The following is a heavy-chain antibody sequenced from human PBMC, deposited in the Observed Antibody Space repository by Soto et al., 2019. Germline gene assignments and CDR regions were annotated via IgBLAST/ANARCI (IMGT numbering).Heavy chain of an antibody. V-gene: IGHV1-18*01. J-gene: IGHJ4*02. CDR2: ISAYNGNT. CDR1: GYTFTSYG. CDR3: ARRHGGYDYQGIAAAGTAYFDY. D-gene: IGHD6-13*01. Sequence: ASVKVSCKASGYTFTSYGISWVRQAPGQGLEWMGWISAYNGNTNYAQKLQGRVTMTTDTSTSTAYMELRSLRSDDTAVYYCARRHGGYDYQGIAAAGTAYFDYWGQGTLVTVSS.